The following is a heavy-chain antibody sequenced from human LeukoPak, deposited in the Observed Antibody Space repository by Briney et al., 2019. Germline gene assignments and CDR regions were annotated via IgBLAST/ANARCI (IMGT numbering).Heavy chain of an antibody. D-gene: IGHD2-2*02. J-gene: IGHJ4*02. V-gene: IGHV3-23*01. CDR3: AKSLEDIVVVPAAIQPYYFDY. CDR2: ISGGADTT. Sequence: GGSLRLSCAASGLSFGNYAMSWVRQAPGKGLECISAISGGADTTYYADSVKGRFTISRDNSKNTLYLQMNSLRAEDTAVYYCAKSLEDIVVVPAAIQPYYFDYWGQGTLVTVSS. CDR1: GLSFGNYA.